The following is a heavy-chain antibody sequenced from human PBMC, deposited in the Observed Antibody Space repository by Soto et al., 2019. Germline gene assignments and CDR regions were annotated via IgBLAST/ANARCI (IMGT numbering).Heavy chain of an antibody. V-gene: IGHV4-30-4*01. CDR3: ARTHYSDRSGTDY. Sequence: SETLSLTCTVSGGSIRSGDSYWSWIRQPPGKGLEWIGYIYYSGSTYYNPSLKSRVTISLDTSKNQFSLNLSSVTAADTAVYYCARTHYSDRSGTDYWGQGTLVTVSS. D-gene: IGHD3-22*01. CDR1: GGSIRSGDSY. CDR2: IYYSGST. J-gene: IGHJ4*02.